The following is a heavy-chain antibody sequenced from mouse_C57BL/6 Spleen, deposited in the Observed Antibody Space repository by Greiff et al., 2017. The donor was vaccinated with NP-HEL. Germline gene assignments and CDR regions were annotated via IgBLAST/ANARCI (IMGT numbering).Heavy chain of an antibody. CDR2: IYPGDGDT. Sequence: VQLQQSGAELVKPGASVKISCKASGYAFSSYWMNWVKQRPGKGLEWIGQIYPGDGDTNYNGKFKGKATLTADKSSSTAYMQLSSLTSEDSAVYFCARDGIYDGYLDYWGQGTTLTVSS. V-gene: IGHV1-80*01. J-gene: IGHJ2*01. CDR3: ARDGIYDGYLDY. D-gene: IGHD2-3*01. CDR1: GYAFSSYW.